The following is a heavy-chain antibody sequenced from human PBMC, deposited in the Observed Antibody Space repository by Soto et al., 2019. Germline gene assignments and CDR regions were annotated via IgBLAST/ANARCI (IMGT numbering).Heavy chain of an antibody. Sequence: EVQLLESGGGLVQPGGSLRLSCAASGFTFSSYAMSWVRQAPGKGLEWVSAISGSGGSTYYADSVKGRFTISRDNSKNTLYLQMNSLRAEDTAVYYCAKDLLSIAARPLGWFDPWGQGTLVTVSS. J-gene: IGHJ5*02. V-gene: IGHV3-23*01. CDR1: GFTFSSYA. CDR3: AKDLLSIAARPLGWFDP. D-gene: IGHD6-6*01. CDR2: ISGSGGST.